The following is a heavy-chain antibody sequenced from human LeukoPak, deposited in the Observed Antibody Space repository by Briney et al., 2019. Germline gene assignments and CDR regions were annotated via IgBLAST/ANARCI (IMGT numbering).Heavy chain of an antibody. V-gene: IGHV1-18*01. CDR1: GYTFTSYG. Sequence: ASVKVSCKASGYTFTSYGISWVRQAPGQGLEGMGWISAYNGNTNYAQKLQGRVTMTTDTSTSTAYMELRSLRSDDTAVYYCARDGRYYDFWSGYSGGYFDYWGQGTLVTVSS. CDR3: ARDGRYYDFWSGYSGGYFDY. J-gene: IGHJ4*02. D-gene: IGHD3-3*01. CDR2: ISAYNGNT.